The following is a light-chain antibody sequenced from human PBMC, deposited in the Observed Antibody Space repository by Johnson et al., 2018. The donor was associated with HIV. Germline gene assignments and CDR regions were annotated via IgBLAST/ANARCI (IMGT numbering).Light chain of an antibody. CDR3: GTWDSSLSSYV. V-gene: IGLV1-51*01. CDR2: DNN. Sequence: QAVLTQPPSVSAAPGQKVTISCSGSSSNIGNNYVSWYQQLPGTAPKLLIYDNNKRPSGIPDRFSGSKSGPSATLGITGLQTGDEADYYCGTWDSSLSSYVFGTGTKVTVL. CDR1: SSNIGNNY. J-gene: IGLJ1*01.